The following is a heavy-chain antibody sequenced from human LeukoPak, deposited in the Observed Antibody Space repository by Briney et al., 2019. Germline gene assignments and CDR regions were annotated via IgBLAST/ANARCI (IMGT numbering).Heavy chain of an antibody. D-gene: IGHD3-3*01. CDR2: ISYDGSNK. V-gene: IGHV3-30*18. J-gene: IGHJ3*02. Sequence: GGSLRLSCAASGFTFSSYGMHWVRQAPGKGLEWVAVISYDGSNKYYADSVKGRFTISRDNSKNTLYLQMNSLRAEDTAVYYCAKPALYYDFWSGYGAFDIWGQGTMVTVSS. CDR1: GFTFSSYG. CDR3: AKPALYYDFWSGYGAFDI.